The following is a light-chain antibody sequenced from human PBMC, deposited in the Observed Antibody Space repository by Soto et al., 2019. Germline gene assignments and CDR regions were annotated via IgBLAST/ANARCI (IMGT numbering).Light chain of an antibody. V-gene: IGKV3-20*01. CDR1: QSVSSSY. CDR2: GAS. Sequence: EIVLTQSPGTLSLSPGERATLSCRASQSVSSSYLAWYQQNRGQAPRLLIYGASSRAPGIADRFGGSGSGKDFTLTISRLEPEDFAVYYCQQYGSLRWTFGQGTKVEIK. CDR3: QQYGSLRWT. J-gene: IGKJ1*01.